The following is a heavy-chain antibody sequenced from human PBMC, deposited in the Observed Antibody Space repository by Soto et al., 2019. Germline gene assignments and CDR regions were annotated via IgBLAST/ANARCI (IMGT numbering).Heavy chain of an antibody. D-gene: IGHD1-26*01. J-gene: IGHJ6*02. CDR3: AKVFEVGATHYYYYYGMDV. CDR2: MSYDGSNK. Sequence: GGSLRLSCAASEFPFRSYGMHGTGQAPGKGLEGVAVMSYDGSNKYYADSVKGRFTISRDNSKNTLYLQMNSLRAEDTAVYYCAKVFEVGATHYYYYYGMDVWGQGTTVTVSS. CDR1: EFPFRSYG. V-gene: IGHV3-30*18.